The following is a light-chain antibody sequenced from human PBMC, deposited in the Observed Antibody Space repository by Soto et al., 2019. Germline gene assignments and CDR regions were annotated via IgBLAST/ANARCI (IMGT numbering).Light chain of an antibody. CDR2: GAS. V-gene: IGKV3-20*01. CDR1: HSVTSSY. Sequence: EIVLTHSPGTLSLSPWEIATLSCRASHSVTSSYLAWYQQKPGQAPRLLIYGASSRATGIPDRFSGSGSGTDFTLTISRLEPEDFAVYYCQQYGSSPPTFGQGTKVDI. CDR3: QQYGSSPPT. J-gene: IGKJ1*01.